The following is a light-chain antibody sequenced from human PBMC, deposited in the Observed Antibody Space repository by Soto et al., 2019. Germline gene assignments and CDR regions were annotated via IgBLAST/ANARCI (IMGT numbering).Light chain of an antibody. V-gene: IGKV3D-15*01. CDR3: QKYDNLPLT. CDR2: GAS. CDR1: QSVNSD. J-gene: IGKJ4*01. Sequence: EIVMTQSPATLSVSPVERANLSCRASQSVNSDLAWYQQKPGQAPRLLIYGASNRATGIPDRFSGSGSGTDFTLTISRLEPEDIATYYCQKYDNLPLTFGGGTKVDIK.